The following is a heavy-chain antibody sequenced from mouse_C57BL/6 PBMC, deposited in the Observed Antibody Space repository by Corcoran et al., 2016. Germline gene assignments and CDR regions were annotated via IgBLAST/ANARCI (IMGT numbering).Heavy chain of an antibody. V-gene: IGHV8-12*01. D-gene: IGHD1-1*02. CDR3: ARRGSGHYYVYY. Sequence: QVTLKESGPGILQASQTLSLTCSFSGFSLSTYGMCVSWIRQPSGKGLEWLAHIYWDDDKRYNPSLKSRLTIAKETSRHQVFLKITSVDTADTATYDCARRGSGHYYVYYWGQGTTLTVSS. CDR1: GFSLSTYGMC. CDR2: IYWDDDK. J-gene: IGHJ2*01.